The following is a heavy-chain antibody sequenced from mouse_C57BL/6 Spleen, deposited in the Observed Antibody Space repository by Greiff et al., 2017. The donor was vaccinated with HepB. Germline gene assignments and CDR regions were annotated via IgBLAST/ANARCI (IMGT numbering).Heavy chain of an antibody. D-gene: IGHD1-1*01. Sequence: QVQLQQSGPELVKPGASVKISCKASGYAFSSSWMNWVKQRPGKGLEWIGRIYPGDGDTNYNGKFKGKATLTADKSSSTAYIQLSSLTSEDSAVYFCARLLFITKGYFDVWGTGTTVTVSS. CDR3: ARLLFITKGYFDV. J-gene: IGHJ1*03. V-gene: IGHV1-82*01. CDR1: GYAFSSSW. CDR2: IYPGDGDT.